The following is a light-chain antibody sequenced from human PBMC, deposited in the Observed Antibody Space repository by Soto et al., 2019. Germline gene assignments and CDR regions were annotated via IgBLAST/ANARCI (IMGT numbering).Light chain of an antibody. Sequence: QSALTQPRSVSGSPGQSVTISCTGTSSDVGGYNYVSWYQQHPGKAPKVMIYLVSKRPSGVPDRFSGSKSGNTASLTISGLQAEVEADYYCCSYAGNYIYVFGTGTKLTVL. V-gene: IGLV2-11*01. CDR3: CSYAGNYIYV. CDR1: SSDVGGYNY. CDR2: LVS. J-gene: IGLJ1*01.